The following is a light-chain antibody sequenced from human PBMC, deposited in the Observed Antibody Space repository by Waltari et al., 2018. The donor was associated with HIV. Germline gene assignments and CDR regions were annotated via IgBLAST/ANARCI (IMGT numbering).Light chain of an antibody. Sequence: QAPLPHPPPPSGSPGQSVTIPSLDTSMDLLNNTLSPWYQQFPAKAPKLTIFKVTKRPSGVPDRFSGSKSGDTASLTVSGLQAEDEADYYCSSYAGSDNPYVFGSGTKVTVL. CDR3: SSYAGSDNPYV. V-gene: IGLV2-8*01. J-gene: IGLJ1*01. CDR1: SMDLLNNT. CDR2: KVT.